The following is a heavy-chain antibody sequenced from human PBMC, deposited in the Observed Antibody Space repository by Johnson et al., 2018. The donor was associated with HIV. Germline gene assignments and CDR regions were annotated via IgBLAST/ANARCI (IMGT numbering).Heavy chain of an antibody. V-gene: IGHV3-30*04. CDR1: GFTFSSYA. D-gene: IGHD3-22*01. Sequence: QVQLVESGGGVVQPGRSLRLSCAASGFTFSSYAMHWVRQAPGKGLEWVAVISYDGSNKYYADSVKGRFTISRDNSKNTLDLQMNSLRAEDTAVYYCARVGGLYYYVSSGYRDDAFDIWGQGTMVTVSS. CDR2: ISYDGSNK. J-gene: IGHJ3*02. CDR3: ARVGGLYYYVSSGYRDDAFDI.